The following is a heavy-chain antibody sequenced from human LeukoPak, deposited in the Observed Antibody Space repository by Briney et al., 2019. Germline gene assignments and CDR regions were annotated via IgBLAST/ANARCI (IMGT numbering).Heavy chain of an antibody. D-gene: IGHD3-22*01. CDR2: ISYDGSNK. V-gene: IGHV3-30-3*01. Sequence: PGRSLRLSCAASEFTFSSYAMHWVRQAPGKGLEWVAVISYDGSNKYYADSVKGRFTISRDNSKNTLYLQMNSLRAEDTAVYYCARDLGPTYYYDSSGYYPTPLENYYYYYGMDVWGQGTTVTVSS. CDR1: EFTFSSYA. J-gene: IGHJ6*02. CDR3: ARDLGPTYYYDSSGYYPTPLENYYYYYGMDV.